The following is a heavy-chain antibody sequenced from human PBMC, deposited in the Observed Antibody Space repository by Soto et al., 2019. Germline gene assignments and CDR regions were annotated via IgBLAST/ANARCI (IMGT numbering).Heavy chain of an antibody. CDR1: GGSISSYY. Sequence: SETLSLTCTVSGGSISSYYWSWIRQPPGKGLEWIGYIYYSGSTNYNPSLKSRVTISVDTSKNQFSLKLSSVTAADTAVYYCARVTVVPYYYYYGMDVWGQGTTVTVSS. V-gene: IGHV4-59*12. CDR3: ARVTVVPYYYYYGMDV. CDR2: IYYSGST. D-gene: IGHD2-15*01. J-gene: IGHJ6*02.